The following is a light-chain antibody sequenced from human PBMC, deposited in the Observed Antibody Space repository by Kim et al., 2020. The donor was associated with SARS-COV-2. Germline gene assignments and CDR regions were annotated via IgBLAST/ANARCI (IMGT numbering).Light chain of an antibody. Sequence: SYELTQPPSVSVSPGQTARITCSGDALPKQYAYWYQQKPGQAPVLVIYKDSERPSGIPERFSGSSSGTTVTLTISGVQAEDEADYYCQSADSNVVFGGGTQLTVL. CDR3: QSADSNVV. J-gene: IGLJ2*01. CDR1: ALPKQY. CDR2: KDS. V-gene: IGLV3-25*03.